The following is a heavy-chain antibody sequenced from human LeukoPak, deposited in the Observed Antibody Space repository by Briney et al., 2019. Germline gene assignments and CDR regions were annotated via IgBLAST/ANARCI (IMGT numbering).Heavy chain of an antibody. V-gene: IGHV3-23*01. CDR3: AKDHSLYYFDY. CDR1: GFTFSSYG. CDR2: ISGSGGST. J-gene: IGHJ4*02. Sequence: GGTLRLSCAASGFTFSSYGMSWVRQAPGKGLEWVSAISGSGGSTYYADSVKGRFTISRDNSKNTLYLQMNSLRAEDTAVYYCAKDHSLYYFDYWGQGTLVTVSS. D-gene: IGHD6-13*01.